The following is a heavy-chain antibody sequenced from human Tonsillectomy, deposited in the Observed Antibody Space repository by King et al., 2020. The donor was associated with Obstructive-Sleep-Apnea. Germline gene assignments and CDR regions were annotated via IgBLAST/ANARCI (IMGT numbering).Heavy chain of an antibody. CDR3: ARHKHPFFDGYRYDFDY. J-gene: IGHJ4*02. D-gene: IGHD5-24*01. CDR2: VFYIGST. V-gene: IGHV4-59*08. CDR1: GASINNHY. Sequence: VQLQESGQGLVKPSETLSLTCTVSGASINNHYWSWIRQPPGKGLEWIGYVFYIGSTNYNPSLKSRVTISVDTSKNQLSLKLSSVTAADTAMYYCARHKHPFFDGYRYDFDYWGQGTLVTVSS.